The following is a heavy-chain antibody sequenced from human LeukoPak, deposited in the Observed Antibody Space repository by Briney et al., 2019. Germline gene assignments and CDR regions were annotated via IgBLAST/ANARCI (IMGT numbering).Heavy chain of an antibody. V-gene: IGHV4-34*11. CDR2: THYSGDT. Sequence: SETLSLTCAVYGGSFTGYYWSWIRQPPGKPLEWIGYTHYSGDTNYNPSLKSRVTTLVDTSKNQFSLSLSSVTAADTAVYYCARWGATVNAFDVWGQGTLVTVSS. J-gene: IGHJ3*01. CDR3: ARWGATVNAFDV. D-gene: IGHD1-26*01. CDR1: GGSFTGYY.